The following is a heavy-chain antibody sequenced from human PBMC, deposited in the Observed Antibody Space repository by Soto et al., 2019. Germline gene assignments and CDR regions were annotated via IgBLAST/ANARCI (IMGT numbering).Heavy chain of an antibody. J-gene: IGHJ6*03. CDR1: GGSISSYY. CDR2: IYYSGST. V-gene: IGHV4-59*08. CDR3: ARGELSITMVRGGVDYYYYMDV. D-gene: IGHD3-10*01. Sequence: LSLTCTFSGGSISSYYWSWIRQPPGKGLEWIGYIYYSGSTNYNPSLKSRVTISVDTSKNQFSLKLSSVTAADTAVYYCARGELSITMVRGGVDYYYYMDVWGKGTTVTVSS.